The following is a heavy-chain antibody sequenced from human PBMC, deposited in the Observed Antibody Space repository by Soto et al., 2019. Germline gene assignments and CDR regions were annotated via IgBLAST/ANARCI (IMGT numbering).Heavy chain of an antibody. CDR3: ANGGVRGDT. V-gene: IGHV4-59*01. J-gene: IGHJ2*01. D-gene: IGHD3-10*01. Sequence: QVQLQESGPGLVKPSETLSLTCTVSGDSISSSSWSWIRQPPGKGLEWIGFIYDKENTNYNPSLKSRVSISVDTSKNQFSLKLISVTAADTAVYYCANGGVRGDTWGRGTLVTVSS. CDR1: GDSISSSS. CDR2: IYDKENT.